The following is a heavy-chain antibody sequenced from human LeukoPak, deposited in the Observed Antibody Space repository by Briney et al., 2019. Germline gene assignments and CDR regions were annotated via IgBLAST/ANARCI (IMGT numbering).Heavy chain of an antibody. J-gene: IGHJ4*02. D-gene: IGHD5-18*01. CDR3: ARGEQLWLPNFNY. CDR1: GGSFSGYY. V-gene: IGHV4-34*01. CDR2: INRSGST. Sequence: SETLSLTCAVYGGSFSGYYWSWIRQPPGKGLEWIGEINRSGSTNYNPSLKSRVTISVDTSKNQFSLKLSSVTAADTAVYYCARGEQLWLPNFNYWGQGTLVTVSS.